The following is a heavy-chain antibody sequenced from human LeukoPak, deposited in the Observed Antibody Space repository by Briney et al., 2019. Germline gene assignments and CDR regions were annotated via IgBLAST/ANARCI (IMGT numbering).Heavy chain of an antibody. V-gene: IGHV4-38-2*02. Sequence: SETLSLTCTVSGYSISSGYYWGWIRQPPGKGLEWIGSIYHSGSTYYNPSLKSRVTISVDTSKNQFSLKLNSVTAADTAVYYCARMALLRYFDGWGQGTLVTVSS. D-gene: IGHD3-9*01. CDR3: ARMALLRYFDG. CDR2: IYHSGST. CDR1: GYSISSGYY. J-gene: IGHJ4*02.